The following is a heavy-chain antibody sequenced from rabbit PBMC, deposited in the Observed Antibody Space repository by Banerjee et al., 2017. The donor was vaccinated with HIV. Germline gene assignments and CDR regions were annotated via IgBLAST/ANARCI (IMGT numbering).Heavy chain of an antibody. V-gene: IGHV1S40*01. CDR3: ARKSIYNSDGNAINL. CDR2: IYPGSGRT. Sequence: QSLEESGGDLVKPGASLTLTCTASGFSFNSDYDMCWVRQAPGKGLEWIGCIYPGSGRTWYASWAKGRFTISKTSSTTVDLKMTSLTAADTATYFCARKSIYNSDGNAINLWGPGTLVTVS. D-gene: IGHD6-1*01. J-gene: IGHJ4*01. CDR1: GFSFNSDYD.